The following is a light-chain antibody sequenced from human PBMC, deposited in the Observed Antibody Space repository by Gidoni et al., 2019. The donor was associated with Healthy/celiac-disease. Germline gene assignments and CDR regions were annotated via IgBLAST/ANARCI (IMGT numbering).Light chain of an antibody. CDR3: AAWDDSLNVPL. CDR2: SNN. V-gene: IGLV1-44*01. J-gene: IGLJ2*01. CDR1: SSNIGSNT. Sequence: QSVLTQPPSASGTHGQRVTIACSGSSSNIGSNTVNWYQQLPGTAPKLLIYSNNQRPSGVPDRFSGSKSGTSASLAISGLQSDDEADYYRAAWDDSLNVPLFGGGTKLTVL.